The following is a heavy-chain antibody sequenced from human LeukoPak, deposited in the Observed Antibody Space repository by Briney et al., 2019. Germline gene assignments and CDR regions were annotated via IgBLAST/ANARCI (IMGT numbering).Heavy chain of an antibody. Sequence: ASVRVSCKSSGYTLSDYGFTWVRQAPGQGLEWMGWISGFNGKTNYAVRVQDRLTLTTDTSTNTTTLDLRGLRPDDTAMYYCARVGSSGEFDLWGREPCSPSPQ. CDR2: ISGFNGKT. V-gene: IGHV1-18*01. J-gene: IGHJ5*02. CDR3: ARVGSSGEFDL. D-gene: IGHD6-13*01. CDR1: GYTLSDYG.